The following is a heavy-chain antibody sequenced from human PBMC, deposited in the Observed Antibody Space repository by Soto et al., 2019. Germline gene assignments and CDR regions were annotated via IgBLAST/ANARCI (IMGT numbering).Heavy chain of an antibody. CDR1: GFTFISYT. J-gene: IGHJ4*02. V-gene: IGHV3-21*01. D-gene: IGHD2-2*01. CDR3: TRDHGICSSTSCYGSNFDY. CDR2: ISASSSYI. Sequence: GGSLRLSCAASGFTFISYTMNWVRQAPGKGLEWVSSISASSSYIYYADSVKGRFTISRDNAQNSLYLQVNSLRAEDTAVYYCTRDHGICSSTSCYGSNFDYWGQGTLVTVSS.